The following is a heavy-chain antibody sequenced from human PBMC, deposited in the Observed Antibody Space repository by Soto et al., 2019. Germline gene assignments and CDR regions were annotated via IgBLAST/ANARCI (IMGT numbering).Heavy chain of an antibody. CDR1: GFTFTSFG. V-gene: IGHV3-48*04. D-gene: IGHD3-22*01. J-gene: IGHJ4*02. Sequence: EVQLVESGGGLVQPGGSLRLSCAASGFTFTSFGMTWVRQAPGRGLEWVSHINSGGSVILYADSVKGRVTISRDNSTNSLYLEMNSLRADDPAVYFCARDEDGTYEFDYWGQGTLVTVSS. CDR2: INSGGSVI. CDR3: ARDEDGTYEFDY.